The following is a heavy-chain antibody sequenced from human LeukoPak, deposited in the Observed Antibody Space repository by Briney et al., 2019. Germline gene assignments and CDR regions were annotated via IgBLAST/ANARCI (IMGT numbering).Heavy chain of an antibody. CDR3: ARGTLRGANGAYGMDV. CDR1: GGSISGYY. D-gene: IGHD2-8*01. V-gene: IGHV4-59*01. J-gene: IGHJ6*02. CDR2: VYYSGST. Sequence: PSETLSLTCTVSGGSISGYYWSWIRQPPGKGLEWMGYVYYSGSTNYSPSLKSRVTISVDTSKNQFSLKLSSVTAADTAVYSCARGTLRGANGAYGMDVWGQGTTVTVSS.